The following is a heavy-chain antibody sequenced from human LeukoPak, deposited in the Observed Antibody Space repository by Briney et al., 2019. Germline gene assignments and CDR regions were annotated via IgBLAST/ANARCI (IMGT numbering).Heavy chain of an antibody. CDR1: ASTFSSNW. CDR3: APSMAGFNWFDP. CDR2: ISKDGSST. D-gene: IGHD6-19*01. Sequence: QPGGSLRLSCAASASTFSSNWMHWVRQAPGKGLVWVSRISKDGSSTSYAESVKGRFTISRDNAKNTLYLQMSSLTAEDTAVYYCAPSMAGFNWFDPWGQGTLVTVSS. J-gene: IGHJ5*02. V-gene: IGHV3-74*01.